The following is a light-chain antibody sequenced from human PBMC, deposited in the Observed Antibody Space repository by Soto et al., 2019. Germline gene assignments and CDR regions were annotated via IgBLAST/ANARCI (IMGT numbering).Light chain of an antibody. V-gene: IGKV3-15*01. CDR2: GAS. CDR1: QSVRNN. CDR3: QHYNNWPPAWT. Sequence: VMTPSPATLSVSPWERATLYCRASQSVRNNLAWYQQKPGQAPRLLIYGASTRATGIPARFSGSGSGTEFTLTISSLQSEDFALYYCQHYNNWPPAWTVGQGTKVDTK. J-gene: IGKJ1*01.